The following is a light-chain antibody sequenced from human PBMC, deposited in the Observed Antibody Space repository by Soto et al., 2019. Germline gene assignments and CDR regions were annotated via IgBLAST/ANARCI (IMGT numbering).Light chain of an antibody. CDR3: PQSYSAYT. CDR2: GPS. Sequence: DLQMTQSPSSLSASVGDRVTFTFRARQFIANFLNWNQQKPGKAPKFLIFGPSLLRSGVPSSFSGSASGTDFTLTISRLQPDDFATYYCPQSYSAYTFGQGTRLEIK. J-gene: IGKJ2*01. V-gene: IGKV1-39*01. CDR1: QFIANF.